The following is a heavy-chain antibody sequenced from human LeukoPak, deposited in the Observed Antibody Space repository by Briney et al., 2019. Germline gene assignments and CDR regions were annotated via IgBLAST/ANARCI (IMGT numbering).Heavy chain of an antibody. CDR2: IKQDGSEK. Sequence: GGSLRLSCAASGFTFSSYWMSWVRQAPGKGLEWVANIKQDGSEKYYVDSVKGRFTISRDNAKNSLYLQMNSLRAEDTAVYYCARDTRVGQYLGYYYYGMDVWGQGTTVTVS. D-gene: IGHD3-16*01. CDR1: GFTFSSYW. J-gene: IGHJ6*02. CDR3: ARDTRVGQYLGYYYYGMDV. V-gene: IGHV3-7*01.